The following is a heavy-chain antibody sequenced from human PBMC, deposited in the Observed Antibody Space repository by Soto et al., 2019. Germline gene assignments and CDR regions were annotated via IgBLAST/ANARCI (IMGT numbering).Heavy chain of an antibody. CDR2: IWYDGSNK. V-gene: IGHV3-33*01. CDR3: AREGEMYGYCSSTSCQYYFDY. CDR1: GFTFSSYG. Sequence: QVQLVESGGGVVQPGRSLRLSCAASGFTFSSYGMHWVRQAPGKGLEWVAVIWYDGSNKYYADSVKGRFTISRDNSKNRLYLQMNSLRAEDTAVYYCAREGEMYGYCSSTSCQYYFDYWGQGTLVTVSS. J-gene: IGHJ4*02. D-gene: IGHD2-2*01.